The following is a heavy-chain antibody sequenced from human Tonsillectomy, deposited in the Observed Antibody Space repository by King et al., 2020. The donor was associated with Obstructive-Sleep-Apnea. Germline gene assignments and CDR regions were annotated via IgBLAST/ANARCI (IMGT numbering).Heavy chain of an antibody. CDR3: AKDINIYYGSGSSYFDY. J-gene: IGHJ4*02. V-gene: IGHV3-9*01. CDR1: GFTFDDYA. Sequence: VQLVQSGGGLVQPGRSLRLSCAASGFTFDDYAMHWVRQAPGKGLEWVSGICWNCGSIGYAVSVKCRFTISRDNAKNSLYLQMNSLRAEDTALYYCAKDINIYYGSGSSYFDYWGQGTLVTVSS. CDR2: ICWNCGSI. D-gene: IGHD3-10*01.